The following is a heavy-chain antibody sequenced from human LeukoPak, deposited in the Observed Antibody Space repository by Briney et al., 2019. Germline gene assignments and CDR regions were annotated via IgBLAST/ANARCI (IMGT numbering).Heavy chain of an antibody. CDR2: ISYDGSNK. Sequence: PGGSLRLSCAASGFTFSSYAMHWVRQAPGKGLEWVAVISYDGSNKYYADSVKGRFTISRDNAKNSLYLEMNSLRVEDTAVYYCARDEGFFYGMDVWGQGTTVTVSS. CDR1: GFTFSSYA. CDR3: ARDEGFFYGMDV. D-gene: IGHD3-3*01. V-gene: IGHV3-30-3*01. J-gene: IGHJ6*02.